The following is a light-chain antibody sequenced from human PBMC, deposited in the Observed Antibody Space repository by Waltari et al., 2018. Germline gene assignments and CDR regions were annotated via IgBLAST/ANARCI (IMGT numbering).Light chain of an antibody. Sequence: EIVLTRSPATLSLSPGETATLSCWANQSVNMYLTWYQQSPGKAPRLLMYDTSNRATDIPARFSGSGFETAFSLNISSLEPEDFAVYYCQQRRNWPLTFGGGTKVEIK. V-gene: IGKV3-11*01. CDR2: DTS. CDR3: QQRRNWPLT. CDR1: QSVNMY. J-gene: IGKJ4*01.